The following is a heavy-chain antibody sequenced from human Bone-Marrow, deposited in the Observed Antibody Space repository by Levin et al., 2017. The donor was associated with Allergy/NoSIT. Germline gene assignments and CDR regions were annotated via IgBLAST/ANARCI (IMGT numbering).Heavy chain of an antibody. V-gene: IGHV3-21*01. J-gene: IGHJ3*02. D-gene: IGHD6-19*01. CDR3: ARDRGSGPDAFDI. Sequence: GESLKISCAASGFTFSSYSMNWVRQAPGKGLEWVSSISSSTSYIYYADSVKGRFTISRDNAKNSLYLQMNSLRAEDTAVYYCARDRGSGPDAFDIWGQGTMVTVSS. CDR1: GFTFSSYS. CDR2: ISSSTSYI.